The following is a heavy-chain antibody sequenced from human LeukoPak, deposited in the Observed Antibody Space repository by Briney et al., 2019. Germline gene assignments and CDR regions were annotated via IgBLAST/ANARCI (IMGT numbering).Heavy chain of an antibody. Sequence: GASVKVSCKASGYTFTSYGISWVRQAPGQGLEWMGWISAYNGNTNYAQNLQGRVTMTTDTSTSTAYMELRSLRSDDTALYYCARESYNSGSYYNDYWGQGTLVTVSS. CDR3: ARESYNSGSYYNDY. V-gene: IGHV1-18*01. CDR2: ISAYNGNT. CDR1: GYTFTSYG. D-gene: IGHD3-10*01. J-gene: IGHJ4*02.